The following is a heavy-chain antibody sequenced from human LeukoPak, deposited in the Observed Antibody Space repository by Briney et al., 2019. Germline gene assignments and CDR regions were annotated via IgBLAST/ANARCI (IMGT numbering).Heavy chain of an antibody. D-gene: IGHD4-17*01. CDR1: GFTFSSYA. J-gene: IGHJ6*02. Sequence: GGSLRLSCSASGFTFSSYAMHWVRQAPGKGLEYVSAISSNGGSTYYADSVKGRFTISRDNSKNTLYLQMSSLRAEDTAVYYCVKSVTRGYYYHGMDVWGQGTTVTVSS. CDR3: VKSVTRGYYYHGMDV. V-gene: IGHV3-64D*06. CDR2: ISSNGGST.